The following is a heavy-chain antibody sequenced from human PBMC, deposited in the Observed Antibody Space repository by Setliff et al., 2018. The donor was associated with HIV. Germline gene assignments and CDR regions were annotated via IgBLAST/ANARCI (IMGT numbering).Heavy chain of an antibody. CDR3: AREDYYYYGMDV. V-gene: IGHV4-39*02. CDR1: GGSINSRSYY. J-gene: IGHJ6*02. Sequence: PSETLSLTCTVSGGSINSRSYYWAWFRQPPGKGLEWVASIYFSGTPYYNPSLKNRVTISVDTSKNQFSLKLSSVTAADTAVYYCAREDYYYYGMDVWGQGTTVTVSS. CDR2: IYFSGTP.